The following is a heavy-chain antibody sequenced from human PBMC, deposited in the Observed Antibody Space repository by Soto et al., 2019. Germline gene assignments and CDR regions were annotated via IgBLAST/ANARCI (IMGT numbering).Heavy chain of an antibody. J-gene: IGHJ6*03. V-gene: IGHV1-18*01. D-gene: IGHD3-22*01. CDR1: GYTFTSYG. CDR3: ARDWRAVDNYYYMDV. CDR2: ISAYNGNT. Sequence: QVQLVQSGAEVKKPGASVKVSCKASGYTFTSYGISWVRQAPGQGLEWMGWISAYNGNTNYAQKLQGRVTMTTDTTTRTAYMELRSLRSDDTAVYYCARDWRAVDNYYYMDVWGKGTTVTVSS.